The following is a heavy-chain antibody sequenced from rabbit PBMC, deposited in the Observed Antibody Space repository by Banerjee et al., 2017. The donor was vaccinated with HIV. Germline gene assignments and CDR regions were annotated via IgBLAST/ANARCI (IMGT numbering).Heavy chain of an antibody. J-gene: IGHJ3*01. CDR1: GIDFSRYYY. D-gene: IGHD4-2*01. CDR3: ARGDVGYAGWGYAPMDL. Sequence: QSLEESGGGLVKPGGTLTLTCKAPGIDFSRYYYMCWVRQAPGKGLELIACIISSTGTTRYASWVNGRFTISKTSSTTVTLQMTSLTVADTATYFCARGDVGYAGWGYAPMDLWGQGTLVTVS. CDR2: IISSTGTT. V-gene: IGHV1S40*01.